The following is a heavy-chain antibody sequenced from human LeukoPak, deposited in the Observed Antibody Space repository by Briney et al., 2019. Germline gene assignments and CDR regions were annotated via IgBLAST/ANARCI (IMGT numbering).Heavy chain of an antibody. J-gene: IGHJ4*02. Sequence: GGSLRLSCSASGFTFSSYAMHWVRQALGKGLEYVSAISPDGGNTYYADSVKGRFSISRDNSKNTLYLQMSSLRPEDTAVYYCAPKGTEGYWGQGTLVTVSS. CDR2: ISPDGGNT. V-gene: IGHV3-64D*06. CDR3: APKGTEGY. CDR1: GFTFSSYA.